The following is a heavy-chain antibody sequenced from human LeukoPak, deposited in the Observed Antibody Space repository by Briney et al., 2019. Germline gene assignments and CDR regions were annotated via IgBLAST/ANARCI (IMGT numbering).Heavy chain of an antibody. D-gene: IGHD1-26*01. V-gene: IGHV3-23*01. J-gene: IGHJ4*02. Sequence: GGTLRLSCAASGFTFSNYGMSWVRQAPGKGLEWVSALSGSGGRTHYADSLKGRFTISRDNSKNTLYLEMSSLRAEDTAIYYCAKDRVGAILYFDYWGQGSLVTVSS. CDR1: GFTFSNYG. CDR3: AKDRVGAILYFDY. CDR2: LSGSGGRT.